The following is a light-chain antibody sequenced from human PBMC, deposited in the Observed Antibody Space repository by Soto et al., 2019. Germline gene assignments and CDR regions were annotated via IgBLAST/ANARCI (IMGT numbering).Light chain of an antibody. Sequence: DIQMTQSPSSLSASIGDRVSITCRASQSISIYLNWYQHKPGKAPKLLIYGASSLQSGVPSRFSGSGSGTDFTLTITSLQPEDFATYYCQQSYISLLTFGQGTKVDIK. CDR1: QSISIY. CDR2: GAS. J-gene: IGKJ1*01. CDR3: QQSYISLLT. V-gene: IGKV1-39*01.